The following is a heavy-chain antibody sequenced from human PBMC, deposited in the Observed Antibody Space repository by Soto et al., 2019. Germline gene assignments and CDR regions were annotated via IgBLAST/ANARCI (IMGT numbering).Heavy chain of an antibody. J-gene: IGHJ5*02. Sequence: PSETLSLTCTVSGGSISSYYWSWIRQPPGKGLEWIGYIYYSGSTNYNPSLKSRVTISVDTSKNQFSLKLSSVTAADTAVYYCARGYSYDYGNWFAPWGQGTLVTVSS. CDR3: ARGYSYDYGNWFAP. D-gene: IGHD5-18*01. CDR1: GGSISSYY. CDR2: IYYSGST. V-gene: IGHV4-59*01.